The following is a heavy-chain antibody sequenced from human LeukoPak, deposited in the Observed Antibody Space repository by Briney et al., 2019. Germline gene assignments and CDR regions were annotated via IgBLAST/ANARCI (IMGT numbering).Heavy chain of an antibody. CDR1: GGSISSYY. CDR3: ARDEDPYGSGSYYY. V-gene: IGHV4-59*01. D-gene: IGHD3-10*01. CDR2: IYYSGST. Sequence: PSETLSLTCTVSGGSISSYYWSWIRQPPGKGLEWIGYIYYSGSTNYNPSLKSRVTISVDTSRTQFSLKLSSVTAADTAVYYCARDEDPYGSGSYYYWGQGTLVTVSS. J-gene: IGHJ4*02.